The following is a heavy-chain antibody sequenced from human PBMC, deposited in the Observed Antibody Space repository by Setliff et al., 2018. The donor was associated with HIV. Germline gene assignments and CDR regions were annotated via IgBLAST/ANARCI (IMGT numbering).Heavy chain of an antibody. Sequence: ASVKVSCKTAGYTFTAYFLQWVRQAPGQGLEWIGWISPNTGDTGIALKFQGRVTMTRDTSTSTTYLELDRLTYDDTATYFCVTSPGSFTSVDETEAGDYWGQGTLVTASS. CDR3: VTSPGSFTSVDETEAGDY. CDR2: ISPNTGDT. V-gene: IGHV1-2*02. CDR1: GYTFTAYF. D-gene: IGHD6-25*01. J-gene: IGHJ4*02.